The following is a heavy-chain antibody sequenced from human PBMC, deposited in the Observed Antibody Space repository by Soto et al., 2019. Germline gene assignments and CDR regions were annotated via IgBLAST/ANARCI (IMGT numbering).Heavy chain of an antibody. CDR1: GYTFTSYA. Sequence: QVQLVQSGAEAKKPGASVKVSCKASGYTFTSYAMHWVRQAPGQRLEWMGWINAGNGNTKYSRKFQGRVTITRDTSASTAYMELSSLRSEDTAVYYCARGPGGPDGPGDYWGQGTLVTVSS. D-gene: IGHD2-15*01. V-gene: IGHV1-3*01. CDR3: ARGPGGPDGPGDY. J-gene: IGHJ4*02. CDR2: INAGNGNT.